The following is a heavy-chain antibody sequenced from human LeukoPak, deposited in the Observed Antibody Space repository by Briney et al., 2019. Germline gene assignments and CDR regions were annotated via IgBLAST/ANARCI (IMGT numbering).Heavy chain of an antibody. J-gene: IGHJ4*02. V-gene: IGHV4-30-4*08. CDR3: ASYYYDSSGVDY. Sequence: PSETLSLTCTVSGCSISSGDYYWSWIRQPPGKGLEWIGYIYHSGSTYYNPSLKSRVTISVDTSKNQFSLKLSSVTAADTAVYYCASYYYDSSGVDYWGQGTLVTVSS. CDR1: GCSISSGDYY. CDR2: IYHSGST. D-gene: IGHD3-22*01.